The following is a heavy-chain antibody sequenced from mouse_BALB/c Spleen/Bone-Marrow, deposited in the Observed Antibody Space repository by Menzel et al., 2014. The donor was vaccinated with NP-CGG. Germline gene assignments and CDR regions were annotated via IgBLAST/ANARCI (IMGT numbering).Heavy chain of an antibody. Sequence: EVKLVESGGGLVQPGGSRKLSCAASGFTFSSFGMHWVRQAPERGLEWVAYISSGSTSTFYPDTVRGRFTISRDNPKNTLFLQMTSLTSEDTAMYYCARGGNWDDFDVWGAGTTVTVSS. CDR3: ARGGNWDDFDV. J-gene: IGHJ1*01. D-gene: IGHD4-1*01. CDR2: ISSGSTST. V-gene: IGHV5-17*02. CDR1: GFTFSSFG.